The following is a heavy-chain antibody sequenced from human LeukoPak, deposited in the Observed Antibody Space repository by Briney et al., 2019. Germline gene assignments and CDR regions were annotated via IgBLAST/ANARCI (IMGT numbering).Heavy chain of an antibody. CDR2: ISAYNGNT. D-gene: IGHD1-1*01. J-gene: IGHJ4*02. Sequence: ASVKVSCKASGYTFTSYGISWVRKAPGQGLEWMGWISAYNGNTNYAQKLQGRVTMTTDTSTSTAYMELRSLRSDDTAVYYCASWKWAGSPRKGTPYYFDYWGQGTLVTVSS. CDR3: ASWKWAGSPRKGTPYYFDY. CDR1: GYTFTSYG. V-gene: IGHV1-18*01.